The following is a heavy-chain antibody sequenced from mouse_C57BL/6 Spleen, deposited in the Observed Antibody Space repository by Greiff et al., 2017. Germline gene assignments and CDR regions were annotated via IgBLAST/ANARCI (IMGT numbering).Heavy chain of an antibody. Sequence: QVQLQQSGPGLVQPSQSLSITCTVSGFSLTSYGVHWVRQSPGKGLEWLGVIWSGGSTDYNAAFISRLSISKDNSKSQVFFKMNSLQADDTAIYYCVRNREVITTAPEGFDVWGTGTTVTVSS. V-gene: IGHV2-2*01. CDR3: VRNREVITTAPEGFDV. CDR2: IWSGGST. D-gene: IGHD1-1*01. CDR1: GFSLTSYG. J-gene: IGHJ1*03.